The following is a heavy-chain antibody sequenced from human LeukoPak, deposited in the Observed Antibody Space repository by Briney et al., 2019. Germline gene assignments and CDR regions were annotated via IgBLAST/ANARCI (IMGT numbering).Heavy chain of an antibody. Sequence: PGGSLRLSCAASGFTFSSHAMSWVRQAPGKGLEWVSAISGSGGRTYYAASVKGRFTSSRDNSKNMVSLQMNSLRAEDTAVYYCTKDQGLLWFGELNVWGKGATVTVSS. J-gene: IGHJ6*04. CDR1: GFTFSSHA. CDR3: TKDQGLLWFGELNV. CDR2: ISGSGGRT. D-gene: IGHD3-10*01. V-gene: IGHV3-23*01.